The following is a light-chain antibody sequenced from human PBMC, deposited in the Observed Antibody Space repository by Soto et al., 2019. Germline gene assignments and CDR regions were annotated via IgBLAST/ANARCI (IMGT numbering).Light chain of an antibody. Sequence: DIPMTQSPSSVSASIGDRVTITCRASQDIDSWLAWFQQKPGEAPSLLIYAAISLHSGVPSRFSGAESGTDFSLTISSLLPQDFATYFCQQGNSFPLTFGGGTKVEIK. CDR2: AAI. CDR3: QQGNSFPLT. J-gene: IGKJ4*01. CDR1: QDIDSW. V-gene: IGKV1-12*01.